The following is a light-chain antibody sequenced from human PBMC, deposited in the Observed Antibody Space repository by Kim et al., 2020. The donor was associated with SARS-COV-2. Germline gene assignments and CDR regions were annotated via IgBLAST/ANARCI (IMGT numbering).Light chain of an antibody. Sequence: AIRMTQSPSSLSASTGDRVTITCRASQAISSYLAWYHQKPGKAPKFLIYAASTLQSGVPSRFSGSGSGTDFTLTISRLQSEDFATYYCQQYYSFPWTFGQGTKVDIK. CDR3: QQYYSFPWT. V-gene: IGKV1-8*01. J-gene: IGKJ1*01. CDR1: QAISSY. CDR2: AAS.